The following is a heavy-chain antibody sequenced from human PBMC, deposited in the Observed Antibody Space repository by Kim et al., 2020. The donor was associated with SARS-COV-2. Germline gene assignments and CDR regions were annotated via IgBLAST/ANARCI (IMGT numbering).Heavy chain of an antibody. CDR2: GST. CDR3: ASLFNDHDY. V-gene: IGHV4-4*02. D-gene: IGHD1-1*01. J-gene: IGHJ4*02. Sequence: GSTNYNPSLKSRVTISVDKSKNQFSLKLSSVTAADTAVYYCASLFNDHDYWGQGTLVTVSS.